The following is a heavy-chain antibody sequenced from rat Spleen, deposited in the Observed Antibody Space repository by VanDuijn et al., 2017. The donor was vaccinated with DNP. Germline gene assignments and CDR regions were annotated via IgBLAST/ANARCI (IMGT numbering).Heavy chain of an antibody. CDR3: ATPPYGYNYWYFDF. D-gene: IGHD1-9*01. Sequence: EVQLVESGGGLVQPGRSLKLSCAASGFTFSDYNMAWFRQAPKKGLEWVATIIYDGSSAFYGDSVKCRFTISRDDAKNTLYRQMDSLRSEDTATYYCATPPYGYNYWYFDFWGPGTMVTVSS. CDR1: GFTFSDYN. V-gene: IGHV5-7*01. CDR2: IIYDGSSA. J-gene: IGHJ1*01.